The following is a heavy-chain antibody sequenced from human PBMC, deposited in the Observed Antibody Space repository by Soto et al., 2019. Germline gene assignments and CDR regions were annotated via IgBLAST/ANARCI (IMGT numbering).Heavy chain of an antibody. CDR3: ARAVRGAAVSSSYYMDV. D-gene: IGHD3-10*02. CDR1: GYTFTSYY. J-gene: IGHJ6*03. Sequence: ASVKVSCKASGYTFTSYYMHWVRQAPGQGLEWMGIINPSGGSTSYAQKFQGRVTMTRDTSTSTVYMELSSLRSEDTAVYYCARAVRGAAVSSSYYMDVWGKGTTVTVAS. CDR2: INPSGGST. V-gene: IGHV1-46*03.